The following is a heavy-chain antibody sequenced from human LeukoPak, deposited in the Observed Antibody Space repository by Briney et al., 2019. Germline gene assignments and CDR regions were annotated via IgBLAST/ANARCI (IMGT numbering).Heavy chain of an antibody. CDR2: IYHSGST. D-gene: IGHD1/OR15-1a*01. Sequence: SQTLSLTCAVSGGSISSGGYSWSWIRQPPGKGLEWIEYIYHSGSTYYNPSLKSRVTISVDRSKNQFSLKLSSVTAADTAVYYCARGGSSTWRTIDYWGQGTLVTVSS. CDR1: GGSISSGGYS. V-gene: IGHV4-30-2*01. J-gene: IGHJ4*02. CDR3: ARGGSSTWRTIDY.